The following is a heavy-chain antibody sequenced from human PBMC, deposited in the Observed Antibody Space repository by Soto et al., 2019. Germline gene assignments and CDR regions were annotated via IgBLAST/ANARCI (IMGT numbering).Heavy chain of an antibody. CDR3: ARGPYDSSGYYLDY. CDR2: IYHSVST. Sequence: PSETLSLTWAVSGGSISSGGYSCSWIRQPPGKGLEWIGYIYHSVSTYYNPSLKSRVTISVDRSKNQFSLKLSSVTAADTAVYYCARGPYDSSGYYLDYWGQGTVDPVSS. J-gene: IGHJ4*02. V-gene: IGHV4-30-2*01. D-gene: IGHD3-22*01. CDR1: GGSISSGGYS.